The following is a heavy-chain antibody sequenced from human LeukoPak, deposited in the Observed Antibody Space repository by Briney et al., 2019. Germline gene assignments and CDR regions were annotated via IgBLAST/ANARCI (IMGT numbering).Heavy chain of an antibody. Sequence: ASVKLSCKASGYTFTKYYLHWMRQAPGQGPEWMGIVFPSDGRTQYSQKFQGRVTMTRDTSTSTLYMELSSLRSEDTAVYYCARARRLIVYGDYVSNWFDPWGQGTLVTVSS. J-gene: IGHJ5*02. CDR1: GYTFTKYY. CDR3: ARARRLIVYGDYVSNWFDP. V-gene: IGHV1-46*01. D-gene: IGHD4-17*01. CDR2: VFPSDGRT.